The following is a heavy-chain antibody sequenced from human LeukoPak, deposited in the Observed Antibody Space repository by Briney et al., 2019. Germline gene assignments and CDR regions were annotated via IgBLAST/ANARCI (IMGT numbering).Heavy chain of an antibody. CDR1: GFTVSSNY. D-gene: IGHD3-22*01. CDR3: ARERAGPYDSSGYGY. V-gene: IGHV3-30*03. J-gene: IGHJ4*02. Sequence: GGSLRLSCVVSGFTVSSNYMSWVRQAPGKGLEWVAVISYDGSNKYYADSVKGRFTISRDNSKNTLYLQMNSLRAEDTAVYYCARERAGPYDSSGYGYWGQGTLVTVSS. CDR2: ISYDGSNK.